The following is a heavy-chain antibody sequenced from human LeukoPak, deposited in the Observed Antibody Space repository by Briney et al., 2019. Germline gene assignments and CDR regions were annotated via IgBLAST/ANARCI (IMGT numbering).Heavy chain of an antibody. J-gene: IGHJ4*02. CDR1: GFTFSGYG. D-gene: IGHD3-22*01. CDR3: AKRGAYDSSGYCLDF. V-gene: IGHV3-23*01. Sequence: GGSLRLSCAASGFTFSGYGLTWVRQAPGKGLEWVSAISGSDGRIYYADSVKGRFTISRDNSKNTLYLQMSSLRGEDTAVYYCAKRGAYDSSGYCLDFWGLGTLVTVSS. CDR2: ISGSDGRI.